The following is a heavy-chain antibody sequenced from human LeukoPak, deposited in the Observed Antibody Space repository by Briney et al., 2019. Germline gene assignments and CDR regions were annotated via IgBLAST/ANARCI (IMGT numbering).Heavy chain of an antibody. CDR1: GLTVSNHW. CDR2: IREERGQE. J-gene: IGHJ5*02. CDR3: ASLDTAKQPLANH. Sequence: GGSLRLSCVASGLTVSNHWMSWVRQAPGKGLEWVANIREERGQEYYVDSVKGRFTISKNSAKNSLYLQMNTLRVEDTAMYYCASLDTAKQPLANHWGQGTLVPVSS. D-gene: IGHD5-18*01. V-gene: IGHV3-7*03.